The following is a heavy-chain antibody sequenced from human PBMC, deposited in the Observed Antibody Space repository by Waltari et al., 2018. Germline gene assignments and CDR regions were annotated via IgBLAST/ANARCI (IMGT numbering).Heavy chain of an antibody. CDR1: AFTFSGYW. CDR3: ASQNGGNSWWLDP. CDR2: SNSYESST. J-gene: IGHJ5*02. D-gene: IGHD2-21*02. Sequence: EVQLVESGGGLVQPRGSLRLSCAASAFTFSGYWLHWVRQDPGKGMVWVSRSNSYESSTSYADSVKGRFTISRDNAKNTLYLQMNSLRAEDTAVYYCASQNGGNSWWLDPWGQGTLVTVSS. V-gene: IGHV3-74*01.